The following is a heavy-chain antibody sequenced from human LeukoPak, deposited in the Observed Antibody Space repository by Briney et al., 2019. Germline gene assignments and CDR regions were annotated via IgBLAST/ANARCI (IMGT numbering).Heavy chain of an antibody. D-gene: IGHD3-10*01. CDR2: IYYSGNT. CDR3: ARRDDAFDI. V-gene: IGHV4-39*07. CDR1: GDSISTSNSY. J-gene: IGHJ3*02. Sequence: PSETLSLTCTVSGDSISTSNSYWGWIRQPPGKGLEWIGSIYYSGNTYYNASLKSRVTISVDTSKNQFSLKLSSVTAADTAVYYCARRDDAFDIWGQGTMVTVSS.